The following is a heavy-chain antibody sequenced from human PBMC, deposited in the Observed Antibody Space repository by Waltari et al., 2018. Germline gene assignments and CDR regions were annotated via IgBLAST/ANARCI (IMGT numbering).Heavy chain of an antibody. J-gene: IGHJ4*02. D-gene: IGHD6-19*01. Sequence: QVQLVESVGGVVQRGKSLTLSGASSGFTLRSYAMHWVRQAPCKGLEWMSVISSDGTKKYYGDSVRGRFTVSRDNSKNTLFLQMNSLRPDDTAIYFCARARLIVAGVGDFWGQGTRVAVS. CDR2: ISSDGTKK. V-gene: IGHV3-30-3*01. CDR3: ARARLIVAGVGDF. CDR1: GFTLRSYA.